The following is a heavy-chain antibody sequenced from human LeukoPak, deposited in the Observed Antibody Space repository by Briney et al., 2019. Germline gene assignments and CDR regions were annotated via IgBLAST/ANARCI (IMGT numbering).Heavy chain of an antibody. CDR1: GGSFNGYY. V-gene: IGHV4-34*01. J-gene: IGHJ4*02. Sequence: PSETLSLTCAVYGGSFNGYYWSWIRQPPGKGLEWIGEINHSGSTNYNPSLKSRVTISVDTSKNQFSLKLSSVTAADTAVYYCARGERWLHLLDYWGQGALVTVSS. CDR2: INHSGST. CDR3: ARGERWLHLLDY. D-gene: IGHD5-24*01.